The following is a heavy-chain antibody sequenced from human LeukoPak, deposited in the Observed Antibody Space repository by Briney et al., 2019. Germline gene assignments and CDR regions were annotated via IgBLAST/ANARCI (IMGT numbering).Heavy chain of an antibody. CDR2: FSGSGGST. CDR3: GKDKAFGGVMGYYFDY. V-gene: IGHV3-23*01. D-gene: IGHD3-16*01. CDR1: GFTFSSYG. Sequence: QPGGSLRLSCAASGFTFSSYGMNWVRQAPGKGLEWVSAFSGSGGSTYYADSVKGRFTISRDNSKKTLYLQMNSLRAEETAVYYCGKDKAFGGVMGYYFDYWGQGTLVTVSS. J-gene: IGHJ4*02.